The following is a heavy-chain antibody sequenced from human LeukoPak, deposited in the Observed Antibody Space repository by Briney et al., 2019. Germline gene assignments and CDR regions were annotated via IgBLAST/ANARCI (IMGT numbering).Heavy chain of an antibody. CDR2: IFYSGST. V-gene: IGHV4-59*12. Sequence: SETLSLTCSVSGGSISSYYWTWIRQSPGKELEWIGYIFYSGSTNYNPSLKGRVTISIDTSKNQFSLKLSSVTAADTAVYYCARDGITMMDYWGQGTLVTVSS. J-gene: IGHJ4*02. D-gene: IGHD3-22*01. CDR1: GGSISSYY. CDR3: ARDGITMMDY.